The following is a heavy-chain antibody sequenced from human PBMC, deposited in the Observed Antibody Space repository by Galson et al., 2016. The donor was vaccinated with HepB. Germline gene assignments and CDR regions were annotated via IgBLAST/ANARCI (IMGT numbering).Heavy chain of an antibody. J-gene: IGHJ6*02. CDR2: IWHDGNNQ. CDR1: GFSFSNYG. V-gene: IGHV3-33*01. D-gene: IGHD1-1*01. CDR3: AREITTDAWNRYYAMDV. Sequence: SLRLSCAASGFSFSNYGLHWVRQAPGKGLEWVAVIWHDGNNQHYADSVKGRFTISRDNFRDTLYLQMTSLRAEDTAVYYCAREITTDAWNRYYAMDVWGQGTTVTVSS.